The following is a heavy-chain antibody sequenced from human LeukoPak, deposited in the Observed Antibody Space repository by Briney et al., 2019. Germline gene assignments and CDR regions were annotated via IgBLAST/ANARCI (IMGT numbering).Heavy chain of an antibody. D-gene: IGHD3-10*01. CDR2: IGTGSSDI. V-gene: IGHV3-21*05. CDR3: AKDSVWFGDLLGGMDV. J-gene: IGHJ6*02. CDR1: GFTFSTSG. Sequence: GGSLRLSCAGSGFTFSTSGMNWVRQAPGEGLELVSFIGTGSSDIYYAGSVKGRFTISRDNAKDSLYLQMNTLRTEDTAVYYCAKDSVWFGDLLGGMDVWGQGTTVTVSS.